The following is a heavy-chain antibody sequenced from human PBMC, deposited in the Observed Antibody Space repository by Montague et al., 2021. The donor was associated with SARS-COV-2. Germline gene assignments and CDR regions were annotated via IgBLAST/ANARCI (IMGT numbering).Heavy chain of an antibody. D-gene: IGHD3-10*01. J-gene: IGHJ3*02. V-gene: IGHV2-70*01. Sequence: PALVKPTQTLTLTCTFSGFSLSTSGMCVSWIRQPPGKALEWLALIDWDDDKYYSTSLKTRLTISKDTSKNQVVLTMTNMDPVDTATYYCAWSLLWFGGLNAFGIWGQGTMVTVSS. CDR1: GFSLSTSGMC. CDR3: AWSLLWFGGLNAFGI. CDR2: IDWDDDK.